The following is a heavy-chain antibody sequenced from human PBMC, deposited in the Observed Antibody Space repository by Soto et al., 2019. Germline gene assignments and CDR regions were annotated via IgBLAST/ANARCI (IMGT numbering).Heavy chain of an antibody. J-gene: IGHJ4*02. D-gene: IGHD6-19*01. V-gene: IGHV1-3*01. CDR1: GYTFTSYA. CDR3: ARDLGGWPDY. Sequence: QVQLLQSGAEVKKPGSSVKVSCKASGYTFTSYAIHWVRQAPGQRLEWMGWINAGNGNTKYSQKFQDRVTITRDTSASTAYMELSSLRSEATAVYSCARDLGGWPDYWGQGTLVTVSS. CDR2: INAGNGNT.